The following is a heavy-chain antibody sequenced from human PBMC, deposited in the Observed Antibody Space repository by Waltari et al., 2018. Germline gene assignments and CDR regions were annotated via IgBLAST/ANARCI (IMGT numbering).Heavy chain of an antibody. CDR1: GYSFTAHC. J-gene: IGHJ6*02. D-gene: IGHD1-26*01. CDR2: FYPGDSDT. Sequence: EVQLVQSGAEVKKPGESLKISCQGSGYSFTAHCIDWVRQVPGKGLEWMGIFYPGDSDTRYSPSFQGQVTISADKSISTAYLQWSSLKASDTAMYYCARHRGSPGYYYGMDVWGQGTMVTVSS. V-gene: IGHV5-51*01. CDR3: ARHRGSPGYYYGMDV.